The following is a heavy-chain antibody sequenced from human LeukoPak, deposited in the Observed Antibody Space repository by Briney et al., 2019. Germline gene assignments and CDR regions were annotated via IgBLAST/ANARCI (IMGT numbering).Heavy chain of an antibody. D-gene: IGHD2-2*01. J-gene: IGHJ6*02. CDR2: IRYDGSNK. V-gene: IGHV3-30*02. Sequence: GGSLRLSCAASGFTFSSYGMHWVRQAPGKGLEWVAFIRYDGSNKYYADSVKGRFTISRDNSKNTLYLQMNSLRAEDTAVYYCAKNPLPDIVVVPAAKDHYYYGMDVWGQGTTVTVSS. CDR3: AKNPLPDIVVVPAAKDHYYYGMDV. CDR1: GFTFSSYG.